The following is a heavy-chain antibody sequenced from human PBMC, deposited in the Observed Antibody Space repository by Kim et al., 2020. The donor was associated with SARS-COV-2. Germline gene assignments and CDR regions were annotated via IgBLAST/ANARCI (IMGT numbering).Heavy chain of an antibody. Sequence: GGSLRLSCAASGFTFDDHAMHWVRQAPGKGLEWVSGISWNSGLIGHADSVKDRFTISRDNDKNSLFLQMNRLRAEDTALYYCAKDRGAVSGYSFDSWGQG. J-gene: IGHJ4*02. V-gene: IGHV3-9*01. D-gene: IGHD1-26*01. CDR2: ISWNSGLI. CDR1: GFTFDDHA. CDR3: AKDRGAVSGYSFDS.